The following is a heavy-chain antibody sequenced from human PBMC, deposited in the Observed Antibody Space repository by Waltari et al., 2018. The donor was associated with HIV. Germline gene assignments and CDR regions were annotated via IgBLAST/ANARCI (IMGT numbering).Heavy chain of an antibody. CDR3: ARDSRDNSWSLNFFDP. CDR1: GFTFNSYS. D-gene: IGHD6-13*01. J-gene: IGHJ5*02. V-gene: IGHV3-21*01. Sequence: EVQLVESGGGPVKPGGSLRLSCRASGFTFNSYSLTWVRQAPGKGLEGISARSSRGTFTHYADSVKCRFTISRDNANKSVYLQMNSLRAEDTAVYYCARDSRDNSWSLNFFDPWGQGTLVTVSS. CDR2: RSSRGTFT.